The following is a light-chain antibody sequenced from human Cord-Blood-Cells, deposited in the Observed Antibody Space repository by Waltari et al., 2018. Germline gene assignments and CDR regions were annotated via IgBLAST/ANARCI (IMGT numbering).Light chain of an antibody. V-gene: IGKV3-11*01. CDR2: DAS. CDR1: QSVSSY. Sequence: EIVLTQSPATLSWSPGERATLSCRASQSVSSYLAWYQQKPGQAPRLLIYDASNRATGIPARFSGSGSGTDFTLTISSLEPEDFAVYYCQQRSNWLSITFGQGTRLEIK. CDR3: QQRSNWLSIT. J-gene: IGKJ5*01.